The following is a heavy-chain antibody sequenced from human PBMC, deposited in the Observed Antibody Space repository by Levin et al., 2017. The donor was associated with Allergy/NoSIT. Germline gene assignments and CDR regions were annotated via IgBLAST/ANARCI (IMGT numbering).Heavy chain of an antibody. CDR3: ARGFGSSTSWPYY. CDR2: LYSGGST. V-gene: IGHV3-66*01. Sequence: EASVKVSCAASGFTVSSHYMNWVRQAPGKGLEWVSLLYSGGSTYYTDSVKGRFIISRDNSKNTVYLQMNKMRVDDTAVYYCARGFGSSTSWPYYWGQGTLVTVSS. D-gene: IGHD6-13*01. J-gene: IGHJ4*02. CDR1: GFTVSSHY.